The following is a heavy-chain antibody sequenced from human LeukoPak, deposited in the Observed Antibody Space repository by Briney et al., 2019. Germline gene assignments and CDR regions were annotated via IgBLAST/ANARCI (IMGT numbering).Heavy chain of an antibody. CDR2: IYYSGST. Sequence: SETLSLTCTVSGGSISSYYWSWIRQPPGKGLEWIGYIYYSGSTNYNPSLKSRVTISVDTSKNQFSLKLSSVTAADTAVYYCARSRGELTYYFDYWGQGTLVTVSS. CDR1: GGSISSYY. D-gene: IGHD3-16*01. V-gene: IGHV4-59*01. CDR3: ARSRGELTYYFDY. J-gene: IGHJ4*02.